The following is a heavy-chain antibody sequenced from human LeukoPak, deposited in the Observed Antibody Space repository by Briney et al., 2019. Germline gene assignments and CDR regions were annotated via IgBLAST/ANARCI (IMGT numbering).Heavy chain of an antibody. J-gene: IGHJ2*01. D-gene: IGHD5-12*01. CDR1: GGSISSSDW. CDR2: IYRSEDT. CDR3: ARDRVGGYDYAYFDL. Sequence: PSGTLSLTCAVSGGSISSSDWWSWVRQPPGRGLEWIGYIYRSEDTNYSPSLKSRVTISIDTSKNQFSLKLSSVTAADTAVYYCARDRVGGYDYAYFDLWGRGTLVTVSS. V-gene: IGHV4-4*02.